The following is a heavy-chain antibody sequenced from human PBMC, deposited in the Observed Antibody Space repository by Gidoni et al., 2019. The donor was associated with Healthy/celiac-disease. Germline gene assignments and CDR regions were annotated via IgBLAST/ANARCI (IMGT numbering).Heavy chain of an antibody. D-gene: IGHD3-9*01. CDR2: ISGSGSST. CDR1: GFTFSSYA. Sequence: EVQLLESGGGLVQRGGSLRPSCAASGFTFSSYAMSWVRQAPGKGLEWVSAISGSGSSTYYADSVKGRFTISRDNSKNTLYLQRNSLRAEDTAVYYCAKASSYDILTYWGQGTLVTVSS. CDR3: AKASSYDILTY. J-gene: IGHJ4*02. V-gene: IGHV3-23*01.